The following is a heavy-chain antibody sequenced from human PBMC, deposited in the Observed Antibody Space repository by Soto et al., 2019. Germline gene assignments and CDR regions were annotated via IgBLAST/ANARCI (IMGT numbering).Heavy chain of an antibody. V-gene: IGHV3-23*01. Sequence: VGSLRLSCAASGFTFSSYAMSWVRQAPGKGLEWVSAISGSGGSTYYADSVKGRFTISRDNSKNTLYLQMNSLRAVDTAVYYCAKDSIAAAGLRNYFDYWGQRTLVTVSS. CDR2: ISGSGGST. CDR3: AKDSIAAAGLRNYFDY. D-gene: IGHD6-13*01. J-gene: IGHJ4*02. CDR1: GFTFSSYA.